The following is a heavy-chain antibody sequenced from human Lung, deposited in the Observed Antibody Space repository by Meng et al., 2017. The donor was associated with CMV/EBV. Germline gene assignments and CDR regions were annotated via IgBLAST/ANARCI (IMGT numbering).Heavy chain of an antibody. D-gene: IGHD1-26*01. V-gene: IGHV2-26*01. Sequence: APXLAXPTETLTLTCTVTGFSLNYAGMGVSWIRQPPAQALEWLAHIFSNDATSYSTSLKSRHTISKDTSKSQVVLTMTNMDPVNTATYYGARMEGPVGYYCYGMDVWXQGTTVTVSS. CDR2: IFSNDAT. CDR1: GFSLNYAGMG. CDR3: ARMEGPVGYYCYGMDV. J-gene: IGHJ6*02.